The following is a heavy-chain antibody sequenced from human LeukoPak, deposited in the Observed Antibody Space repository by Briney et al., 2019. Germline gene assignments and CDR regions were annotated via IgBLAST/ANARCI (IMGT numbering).Heavy chain of an antibody. V-gene: IGHV3-30*02. D-gene: IGHD6-13*01. CDR1: GFTFSSYG. Sequence: PGGSLRLSCAASGFTFSSYGMHWVRQAPGKGLEWVAFIRYDGSNKYYADSVKGRFTLSRDNSKNTLYLQMNSLRAGDTALYYCARDVNGFSSTWYEYWGQGTLVTVSS. J-gene: IGHJ4*02. CDR3: ARDVNGFSSTWYEY. CDR2: IRYDGSNK.